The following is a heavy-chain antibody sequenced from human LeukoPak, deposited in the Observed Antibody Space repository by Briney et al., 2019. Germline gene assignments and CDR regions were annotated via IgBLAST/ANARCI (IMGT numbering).Heavy chain of an antibody. D-gene: IGHD4-17*01. J-gene: IGHJ4*02. V-gene: IGHV3-74*01. CDR2: INSDGSST. CDR1: GFTFSSYW. CDR3: ARRYGDYVEFDY. Sequence: PGGSLRLSCAASGFTFSSYWMHWVRQAPGKGLVWVSRINSDGSSTSYADSVKGRFTISRDNAKNTLYLQMNSLRAEDTAVYYCARRYGDYVEFDYWGQGTLVTVSS.